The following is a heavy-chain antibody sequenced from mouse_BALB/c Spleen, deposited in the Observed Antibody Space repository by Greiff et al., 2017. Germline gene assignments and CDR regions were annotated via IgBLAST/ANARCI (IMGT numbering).Heavy chain of an antibody. D-gene: IGHD2-4*01. CDR3: ARARITLPMDY. CDR1: GFSLTSYG. CDR2: IWAGGST. V-gene: IGHV2-9*02. Sequence: VKLMESGPGLVAPSQSLSITCTVSGFSLTSYGVHWVRQPPGKGLEWLGVIWAGGSTNYNSALMSRLSISKDNSKSQVFLKMNSLQTDDTAMYYCARARITLPMDYWGQGTSVTVSS. J-gene: IGHJ4*01.